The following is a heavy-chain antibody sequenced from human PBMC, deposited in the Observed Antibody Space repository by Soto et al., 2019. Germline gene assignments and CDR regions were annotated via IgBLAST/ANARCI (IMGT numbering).Heavy chain of an antibody. CDR1: GYTFTSYY. CDR2: INPSGGIT. Sequence: RASVKFSCEASGYTFTSYYMRWLRQAPGQGLEWMGIINPSGGITSYAQKFQGRVTITRDTSTSTVYMELSSLRSEDTAVYYCARYAGTRLLMLVSGFGSYWFDPCGQGTLVTVSS. J-gene: IGHJ5*02. V-gene: IGHV1-46*01. CDR3: ARYAGTRLLMLVSGFGSYWFDP. D-gene: IGHD1-7*01.